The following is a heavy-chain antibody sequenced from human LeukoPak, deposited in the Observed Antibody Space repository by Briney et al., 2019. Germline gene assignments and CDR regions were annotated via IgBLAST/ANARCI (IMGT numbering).Heavy chain of an antibody. D-gene: IGHD3-10*01. CDR3: ARWGSGTYNAYDHYGMDV. CDR1: GFTFSGYG. V-gene: IGHV3-33*01. CDR2: IHYDGNNK. Sequence: PGRSLRLSCAASGFTFSGYGMHWVRQAPGKGLEWVAVIHYDGNNKYYADSVKGRFTISRDNPKNTLYLQMNSLRAEDTAVYYCARWGSGTYNAYDHYGMDVWGQGTTVTVSS. J-gene: IGHJ6*02.